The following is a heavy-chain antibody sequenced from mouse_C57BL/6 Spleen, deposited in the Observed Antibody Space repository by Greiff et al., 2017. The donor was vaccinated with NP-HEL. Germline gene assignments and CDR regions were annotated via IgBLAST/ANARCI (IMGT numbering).Heavy chain of an antibody. CDR2: IDPSDSYT. Sequence: VKLQQPGAELVKPGASVKLSCKASGYTFTSYWMQWVKQRPGQGLEWIGEIDPSDSYTNYNQKFKGKATLTVDTSSSTAYMQLSSLTSEDSAVYYCAMLTGRFAYWGQGTLVTVSA. D-gene: IGHD4-1*01. J-gene: IGHJ3*01. CDR1: GYTFTSYW. V-gene: IGHV1-50*01. CDR3: AMLTGRFAY.